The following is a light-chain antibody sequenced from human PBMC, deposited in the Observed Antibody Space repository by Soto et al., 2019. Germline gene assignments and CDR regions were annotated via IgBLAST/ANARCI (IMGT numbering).Light chain of an antibody. CDR1: QNINNF. CDR2: AAS. CDR3: QQTYRTPST. V-gene: IGKV1-39*01. J-gene: IGKJ1*01. Sequence: IQMTQSPSSLSASVGDRVTITCGASQNINNFLSWFQLKPGKAPQXLIYAASRLQSGVPSRFSGSGSGTDFTLTISSLKPEDFATYYCQQTYRTPSTFGQGTKGDIK.